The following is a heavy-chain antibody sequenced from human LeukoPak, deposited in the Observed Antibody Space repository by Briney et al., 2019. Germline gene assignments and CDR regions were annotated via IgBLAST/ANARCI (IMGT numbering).Heavy chain of an antibody. J-gene: IGHJ6*02. V-gene: IGHV3-23*01. CDR1: GFTFNNYA. CDR2: ISGSGGTT. Sequence: GGSLRLSCAASGFTFNNYAMNWVRKAPGKGLEWVSVISGSGGTTYYADSVKGRFTISRDSSKNTLYLQMNSLRAEDTAVYYCAKVSGGGLYYDGMDVWGQGTTVTVSS. CDR3: AKVSGGGLYYDGMDV. D-gene: IGHD1-14*01.